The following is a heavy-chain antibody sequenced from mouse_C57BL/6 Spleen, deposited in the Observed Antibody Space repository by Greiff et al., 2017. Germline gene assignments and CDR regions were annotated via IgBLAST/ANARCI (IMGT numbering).Heavy chain of an antibody. CDR1: GYTFTSYS. Sequence: QVQLQQPGAELVRPGSSVKLSCKASGYTFTSYSMHWVKQRPIQGLEWIGNFDPSDSETHYNQKFKDKATLTVDKSSSTAYMQLSRLTAEDSAVYYCARSEGRGGYYAMDYWGQGNSVTVSA. D-gene: IGHD1-1*01. J-gene: IGHJ4*01. CDR2: FDPSDSET. CDR3: ARSEGRGGYYAMDY. V-gene: IGHV1-52*01.